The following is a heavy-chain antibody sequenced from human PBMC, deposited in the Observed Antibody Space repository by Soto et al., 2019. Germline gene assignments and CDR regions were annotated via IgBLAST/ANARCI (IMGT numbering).Heavy chain of an antibody. V-gene: IGHV1-3*01. D-gene: IGHD6-19*01. CDR2: INAGNGNT. CDR3: ARDGIAVAGTYYYGLDV. CDR1: GYTFTSYA. J-gene: IGHJ6*02. Sequence: ASVKVSCKASGYTFTSYAMHWVRQAPGQRLEWMGWINAGNGNTKYSQKLQGRVTITRDTSTSTAYMELSSLRSDDTAVYYCARDGIAVAGTYYYGLDVWAQGTTVTLSS.